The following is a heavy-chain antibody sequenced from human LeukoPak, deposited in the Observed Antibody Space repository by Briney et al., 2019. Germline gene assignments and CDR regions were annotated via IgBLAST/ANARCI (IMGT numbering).Heavy chain of an antibody. D-gene: IGHD2-15*01. Sequence: GGSLRLSCAASGFTFSSYGMSWVRQAPGKGLEWVSGISGSGGRTYFADSVKGRFTISRDNSKNTLYLQMNSLRAEDTAVYYCAKDQLNRFCSGGSCSITHDFWGQGTLVTVSS. CDR2: ISGSGGRT. CDR1: GFTFSSYG. CDR3: AKDQLNRFCSGGSCSITHDF. V-gene: IGHV3-23*01. J-gene: IGHJ4*02.